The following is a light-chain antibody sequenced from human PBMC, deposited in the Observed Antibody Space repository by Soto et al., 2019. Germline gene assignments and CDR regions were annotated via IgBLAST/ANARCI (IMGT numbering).Light chain of an antibody. CDR2: DAS. CDR1: QSVSSY. V-gene: IGKV3-11*01. J-gene: IGKJ1*01. CDR3: QHYNNWPPAWT. Sequence: EIVLTQSPATLSLSPEERATLSCMASQSVSSYLAWYQQKPGQAPRLLIYDASNRATGIPARFSGSGSGTEFTLTISSLQSEDFALYYCQHYNNWPPAWTFGQGTKVDI.